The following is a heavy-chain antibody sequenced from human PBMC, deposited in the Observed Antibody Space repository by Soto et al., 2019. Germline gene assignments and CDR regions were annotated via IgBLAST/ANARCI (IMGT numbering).Heavy chain of an antibody. D-gene: IGHD3-16*01. CDR2: IWYDGSNK. V-gene: IGHV3-33*01. CDR1: GFTFSLDG. J-gene: IGHJ6*02. CDR3: ARGLRGISFYGMDV. Sequence: QVQLVESGGCVVQPGRSLRLSCAASGFTFSLDGMHWVRQAPGKGLEWVAVIWYDGSNKFYADSVKGRFTISRDNSKNTLYLQMNSLRDEDTAVYYCARGLRGISFYGMDVWGQGTTVIVSS.